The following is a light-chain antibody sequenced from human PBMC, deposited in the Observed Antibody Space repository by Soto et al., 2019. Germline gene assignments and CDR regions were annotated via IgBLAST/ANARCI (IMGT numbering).Light chain of an antibody. CDR3: SSFTSSSTLL. CDR2: DVR. J-gene: IGLJ2*01. Sequence: QSALTQPASVSGSPGQSITISCTGTSSDIGAYNYVSWYQHRPGTAPKLIIYDVRNRPSGISPRFSGSKSGNAASLTISGLQAEDEADYFCSSFTSSSTLLFGVGTKLTVL. CDR1: SSDIGAYNY. V-gene: IGLV2-14*01.